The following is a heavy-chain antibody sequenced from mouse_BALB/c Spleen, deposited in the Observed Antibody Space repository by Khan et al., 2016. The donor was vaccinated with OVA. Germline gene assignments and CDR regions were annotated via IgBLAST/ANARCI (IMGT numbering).Heavy chain of an antibody. J-gene: IGHJ1*01. CDR2: INTYTGKA. CDR3: ARIPSDRYSDF. CDR1: GYTFTNYG. Sequence: QIQLVQSGPELKKPGETVKISCKASGYTFTNYGMNWVKQAPGKGLKWMGWINTYTGKATYGDDFKGRFALSLETSASTAYLQINNLINEDMATYFWARIPSDRYSDFWGAGTTVTVSS. V-gene: IGHV9-1*02.